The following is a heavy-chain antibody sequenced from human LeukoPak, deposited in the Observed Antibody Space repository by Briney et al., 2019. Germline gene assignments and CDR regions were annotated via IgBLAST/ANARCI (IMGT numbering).Heavy chain of an antibody. CDR3: AGHHPRNTVDF. J-gene: IGHJ4*02. CDR2: ISDIGSI. Sequence: KTSETLSLTCTVSGGSISSSSYYWSWIRQPPGKGLEWIAYISDIGSINYNPSLKSRVTISLDTSKNQFSLKLSSVTAADTAVYYCAGHHPRNTVDFWGQGTLVTVSS. CDR1: GGSISSSSYY. V-gene: IGHV4-61*05. D-gene: IGHD2/OR15-2a*01.